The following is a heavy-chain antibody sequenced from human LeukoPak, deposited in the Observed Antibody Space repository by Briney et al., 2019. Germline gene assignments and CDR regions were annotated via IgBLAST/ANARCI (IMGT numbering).Heavy chain of an antibody. V-gene: IGHV3-7*01. CDR1: EFTFSFYW. CDR3: ARLAHNAWYAADY. D-gene: IGHD6-13*01. CDR2: IIPDGSAT. J-gene: IGHJ4*02. Sequence: GGSLRLSCVASEFTFSFYWMTWVRQAPGKGLEWLANIIPDGSATFYVDSVKGRFTISRDNPKNSLYLHINNLRAEDTAVYYCARLAHNAWYAADYWGQGTLVTASS.